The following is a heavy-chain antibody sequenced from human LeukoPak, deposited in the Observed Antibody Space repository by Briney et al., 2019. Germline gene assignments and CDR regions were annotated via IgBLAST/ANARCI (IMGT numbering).Heavy chain of an antibody. V-gene: IGHV3-21*01. J-gene: IGHJ3*02. CDR2: ISSSSSYT. CDR3: ARSGDYSSGWYHDAFDI. CDR1: GFTFSDSG. Sequence: GGSLRLSCAASGFTFSDSGMHWVRQAPGKGLGWVSSISSSSSYTYYADSVKGRFTISRDNAKNSLYLQMNSLRAEDTAVYYCARSGDYSSGWYHDAFDIWGQGTMVTVSS. D-gene: IGHD6-19*01.